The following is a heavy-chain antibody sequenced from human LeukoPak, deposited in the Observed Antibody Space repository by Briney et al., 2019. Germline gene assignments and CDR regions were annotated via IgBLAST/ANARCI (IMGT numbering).Heavy chain of an antibody. CDR1: GFTFSSYS. CDR2: ISGSSSYI. V-gene: IGHV3-21*01. Sequence: GGSLRLSCAASGFTFSSYSMNWVRQAPGKGLEWVSSISGSSSYICYADSVKGRFTISRDNAKNSLYLQMNSLRAEDTAVYYCAREYCSGGSCYPQGYYYYGMDVWGQGTTVTVSS. CDR3: AREYCSGGSCYPQGYYYYGMDV. J-gene: IGHJ6*02. D-gene: IGHD2-15*01.